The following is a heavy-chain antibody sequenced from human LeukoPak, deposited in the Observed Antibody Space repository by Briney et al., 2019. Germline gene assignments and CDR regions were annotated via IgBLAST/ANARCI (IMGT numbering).Heavy chain of an antibody. CDR3: ARGQSSLGSPYYFDY. Sequence: ASVKVSCKASGGTFSSYAISWVRQAPGQGLEWMGGIIPMYGRGNYAQKFQGRVTITADESTSTVYMELRSLTSEDTAVYYCARGQSSLGSPYYFDYWGQGTLVTVSS. J-gene: IGHJ4*02. CDR1: GGTFSSYA. D-gene: IGHD3-16*01. V-gene: IGHV1-69*13. CDR2: IIPMYGRG.